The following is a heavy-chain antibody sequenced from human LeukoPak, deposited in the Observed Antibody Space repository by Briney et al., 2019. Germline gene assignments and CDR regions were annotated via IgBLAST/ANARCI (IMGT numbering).Heavy chain of an antibody. CDR1: GGSISSYY. V-gene: IGHV4-59*01. Sequence: PSETLSLTCTVSGGSISSYYWSWIRQPPGKGLEWIGYIYYSGSTNYNPSLKSRVTISVDTSKNQFSLKLSSVTAADTAVYYCARAAFWSGYGQNYFDYWGQGTLVTVSS. CDR2: IYYSGST. J-gene: IGHJ4*02. D-gene: IGHD3-3*01. CDR3: ARAAFWSGYGQNYFDY.